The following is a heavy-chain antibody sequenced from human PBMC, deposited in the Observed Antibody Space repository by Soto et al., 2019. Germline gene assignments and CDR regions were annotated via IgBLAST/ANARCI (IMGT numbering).Heavy chain of an antibody. J-gene: IGHJ6*03. CDR1: GFTFSSYA. V-gene: IGHV3-23*01. Sequence: SLRLSCAASGFTFSSYAMSWVRQAPGKGLEWVSAISGSGGSTYYADSVKGRFTISRDNSKNTLYLQMNSLRAEDTAVYYCAKDSTSIYYYYMDVWGKGTTVTVSS. CDR2: ISGSGGST. CDR3: AKDSTSIYYYYMDV. D-gene: IGHD2-2*01.